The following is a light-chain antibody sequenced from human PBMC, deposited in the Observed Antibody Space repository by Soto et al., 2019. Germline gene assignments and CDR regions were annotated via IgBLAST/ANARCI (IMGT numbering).Light chain of an antibody. V-gene: IGLV2-14*01. CDR1: SSAVGGYNY. J-gene: IGLJ1*01. CDR3: SSYTSSSIDYV. CDR2: EVS. Sequence: QSALTQPASVSGSPGQSITISCPETSSAVGGYNYVSWYQKHPGKAPKLMIYEVSNRPSGVSNRFSGSKSGNTASLTLSGLQAEDEADYYCSSYTSSSIDYVFGTGTKVTVL.